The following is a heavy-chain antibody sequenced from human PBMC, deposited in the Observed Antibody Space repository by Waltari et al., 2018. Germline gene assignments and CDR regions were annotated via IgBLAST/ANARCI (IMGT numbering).Heavy chain of an antibody. J-gene: IGHJ6*03. CDR2: IYPCDSDT. CDR1: GYSFTSSW. CDR3: ARLQDYGDHGGGSYYYMDV. Sequence: EVQLVQSGAEVKKPGESLKISCTGSGYSFTSSWIGWVRQLPGKGLEWMGIIYPCDSDTRYSPSFQGQVTISADKSISTAYLQWSSLKASDTAMYYCARLQDYGDHGGGSYYYMDVWGKGTTVTVSS. D-gene: IGHD4-17*01. V-gene: IGHV5-51*01.